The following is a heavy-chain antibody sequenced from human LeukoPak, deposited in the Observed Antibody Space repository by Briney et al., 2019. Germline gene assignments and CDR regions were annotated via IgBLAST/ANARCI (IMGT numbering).Heavy chain of an antibody. CDR3: ARRIVGADDAFDI. J-gene: IGHJ3*02. CDR2: IYPGDSDT. D-gene: IGHD1-26*01. V-gene: IGHV5-51*01. Sequence: GESLKISCKGSGYSFTSYWVGWVRQMPGKGLEWMGIIYPGDSDTRYSPSFQGQVTISADKSISTAYLQWSSLKASDTAMYYCARRIVGADDAFDIWGQGTMVTVSS. CDR1: GYSFTSYW.